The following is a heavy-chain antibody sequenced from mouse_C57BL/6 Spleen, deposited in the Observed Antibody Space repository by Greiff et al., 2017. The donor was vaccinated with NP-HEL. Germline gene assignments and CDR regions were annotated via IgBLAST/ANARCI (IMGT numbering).Heavy chain of an antibody. CDR3: ARENYDYYAMDY. Sequence: VQLQQSGPELVKPGASVKISCKASGYSFTSYYIHWVKQRPGQGLEWIGWIYPGSGNTKYNEKFKGKATLTADTSSSTAYMQLSSLTSEDSAVYYCARENYDYYAMDYWGQGTSVTVSS. CDR1: GYSFTSYY. V-gene: IGHV1-66*01. D-gene: IGHD1-1*02. J-gene: IGHJ4*01. CDR2: IYPGSGNT.